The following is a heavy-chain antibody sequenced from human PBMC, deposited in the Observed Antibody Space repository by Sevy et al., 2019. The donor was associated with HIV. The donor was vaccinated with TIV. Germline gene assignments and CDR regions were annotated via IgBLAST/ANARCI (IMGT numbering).Heavy chain of an antibody. V-gene: IGHV3-30-3*01. CDR1: GFTFSSYA. CDR2: ISYDGSNK. CDR3: ASKIGLYGGRNGDYVRVGYFDY. Sequence: RGSLRLSCAASGFTFSSYAMHWVRQAPGKGLEWVAVISYDGSNKYYADSVKGRFTISRDNSKNTLYLQMNSLRAEDTAVYYCASKIGLYGGRNGDYVRVGYFDYWGQGTLVTVSS. J-gene: IGHJ4*02. D-gene: IGHD4-17*01.